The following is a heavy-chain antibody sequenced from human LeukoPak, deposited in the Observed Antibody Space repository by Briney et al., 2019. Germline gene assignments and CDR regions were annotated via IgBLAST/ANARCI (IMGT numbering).Heavy chain of an antibody. CDR3: ASERRWFGEFNNFDY. D-gene: IGHD3-10*01. V-gene: IGHV1-2*02. Sequence: GASVTVSCKASGYTFTSYYMHWVRQAPGQGLEWMGWINPNSGGTNYAQKFQGRVTMTRDTSISTAYMELSRLRSDDTAVYYCASERRWFGEFNNFDYWGQGTLVTVAS. CDR2: INPNSGGT. J-gene: IGHJ4*02. CDR1: GYTFTSYY.